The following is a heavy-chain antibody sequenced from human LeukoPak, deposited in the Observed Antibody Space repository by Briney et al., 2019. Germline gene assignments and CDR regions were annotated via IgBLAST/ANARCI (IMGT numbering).Heavy chain of an antibody. CDR1: GGSFSGYY. CDR3: AGRGSIAARPDDY. Sequence: ASETLSLTCAVYGGSFSGYYWSWIRQPPGKGLEWIGEINHSGSTNYNPSLKSRVTISVDTSKNQFSLKLSSVTAADTAVYYCAGRGSIAARPDDYWGQGTLVTVSS. V-gene: IGHV4-34*01. CDR2: INHSGST. D-gene: IGHD6-6*01. J-gene: IGHJ4*02.